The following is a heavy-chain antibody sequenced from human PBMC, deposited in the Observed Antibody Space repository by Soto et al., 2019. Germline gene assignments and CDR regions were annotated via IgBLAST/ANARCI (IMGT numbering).Heavy chain of an antibody. J-gene: IGHJ6*02. CDR1: GFTVSSNY. Sequence: PGGSLRLSCAASGFTVSSNYMSWVRQAPGKGLEWVSVIYSGGSTYYADSVKGRFTISRDNSKNTLYLQMNSLRAEDTAVYYCASTDYSNYVYYCYGMDVWGQGTTVTVSS. D-gene: IGHD4-4*01. CDR3: ASTDYSNYVYYCYGMDV. V-gene: IGHV3-53*01. CDR2: IYSGGST.